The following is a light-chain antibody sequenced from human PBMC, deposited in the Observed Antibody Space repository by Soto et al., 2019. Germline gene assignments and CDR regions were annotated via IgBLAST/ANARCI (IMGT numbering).Light chain of an antibody. J-gene: IGKJ5*01. CDR2: GAS. V-gene: IGKV3-20*01. Sequence: EIVLTQSPATLSSFPGDRVTLSCRASQIVGGDTLAWFQQRPGQAPRLVIYGASNRAAGIPDRFSGSGSGTDFTLTVSRLEPEDFAMYYCQQYHWAPDTFGQGTRLEIK. CDR3: QQYHWAPDT. CDR1: QIVGGDT.